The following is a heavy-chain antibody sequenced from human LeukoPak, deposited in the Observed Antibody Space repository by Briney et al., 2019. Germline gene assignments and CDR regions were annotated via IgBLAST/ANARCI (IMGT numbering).Heavy chain of an antibody. J-gene: IGHJ4*02. V-gene: IGHV1-18*01. CDR3: ARGSRKLWFGELLDY. CDR1: GYTFTSYG. Sequence: GASVKVSCKASGYTFTSYGISWVRQAPGQGLEWMGWISAYNGNTNYAQKLQGRVTMTTDTSTSTAYMELRSLRSDDTAVYYCARGSRKLWFGELLDYWGQGTLVTVSS. D-gene: IGHD3-10*01. CDR2: ISAYNGNT.